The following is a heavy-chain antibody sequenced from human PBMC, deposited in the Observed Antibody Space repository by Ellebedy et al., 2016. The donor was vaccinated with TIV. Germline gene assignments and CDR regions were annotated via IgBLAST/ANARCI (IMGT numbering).Heavy chain of an antibody. CDR1: GFTFSSYA. CDR2: ISGSGGSK. Sequence: GESLKISCAASGFTFSSYAMSWVRQAPGRRLEWVSAISGSGGSKHYVDSVRGRFTISIDNSKNTLYLQMTSLRAEDTAVYYCAKAPTAIFAHFYYYYYYMDVWGKGTTVTVSS. J-gene: IGHJ6*03. D-gene: IGHD2/OR15-2a*01. V-gene: IGHV3-23*01. CDR3: AKAPTAIFAHFYYYYYYMDV.